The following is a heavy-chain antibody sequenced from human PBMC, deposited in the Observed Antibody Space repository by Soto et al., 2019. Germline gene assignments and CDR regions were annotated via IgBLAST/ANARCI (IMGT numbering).Heavy chain of an antibody. Sequence: QLQLQESGPGLVKPSETLSLSCAVSGGSITSSFYWGWIRQPPGKGLEWVGSIYGTGNTYYNPSLKGRVTISADTSKNQVSLNLISVTAADTAVYYCRSSSRYSTDVWGQAATVTVSS. J-gene: IGHJ6*02. CDR1: GGSITSSFY. CDR3: RSSSRYSTDV. V-gene: IGHV4-39*01. CDR2: IYGTGNT. D-gene: IGHD6-13*01.